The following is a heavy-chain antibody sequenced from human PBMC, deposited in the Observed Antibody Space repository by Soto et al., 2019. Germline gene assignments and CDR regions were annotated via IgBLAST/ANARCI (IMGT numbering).Heavy chain of an antibody. CDR1: GGTFSSYA. V-gene: IGHV1-69*01. D-gene: IGHD6-6*01. J-gene: IGHJ4*02. Sequence: QVQLVQSGAEVKNPGSSVKVSCKASGGTFSSYAISWVRQAPGQGLDWMGGIIPIFGTAKYAQKFKGRVPITADESTSTAYMELSSLRSEDTAVYYCARSSSSSRRSFDYWGQGTLVTVSS. CDR2: IIPIFGTA. CDR3: ARSSSSSRRSFDY.